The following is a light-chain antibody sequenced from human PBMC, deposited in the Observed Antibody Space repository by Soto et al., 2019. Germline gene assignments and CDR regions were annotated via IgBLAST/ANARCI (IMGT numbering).Light chain of an antibody. V-gene: IGKV1-27*01. Sequence: DIQMTQSPSSLSASVGDRVTITCRARQGISNYLAWYQQKTGKVPKLLSYATSTLQSGVPSRFSGSGSGTDFTLTISSLQPEDVATYYCQKYNSAPPCIFTFGPGTKVDIK. CDR2: ATS. CDR3: QKYNSAPPCIFT. CDR1: QGISNY. J-gene: IGKJ3*01.